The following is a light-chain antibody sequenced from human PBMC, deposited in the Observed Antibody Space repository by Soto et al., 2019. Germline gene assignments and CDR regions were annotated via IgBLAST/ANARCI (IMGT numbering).Light chain of an antibody. J-gene: IGKJ5*01. CDR2: GAS. CDR3: QQDSDWPIA. Sequence: MTPSPATLSVSTWARATLSCRASQSINRNLAWYQQQPGQAPRLLIYGASTRATAVPDRFSGSGSGTDFTLTITSLQSDDFAVYFCQQDSDWPIAFGQGTRLEIK. V-gene: IGKV3-15*01. CDR1: QSINRN.